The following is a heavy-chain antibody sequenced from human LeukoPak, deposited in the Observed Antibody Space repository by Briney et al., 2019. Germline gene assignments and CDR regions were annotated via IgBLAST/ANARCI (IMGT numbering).Heavy chain of an antibody. CDR1: GGSISSGGYY. CDR2: IYHSGST. V-gene: IGHV4-30-2*01. J-gene: IGHJ5*02. CDR3: ARGPRKTYYYDSSGYRP. D-gene: IGHD3-22*01. Sequence: PSETLSLTCTVSGGSISSGGYYWSWIRQPPGKGLEWIGYIYHSGSTYYNPSLKSRVTISVDRSKNQFSLKLSSVTAADTAVYYCARGPRKTYYYDSSGYRPWGQGTLVTVSS.